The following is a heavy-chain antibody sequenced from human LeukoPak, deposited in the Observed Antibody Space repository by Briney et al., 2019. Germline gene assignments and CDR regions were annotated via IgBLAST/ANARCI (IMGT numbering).Heavy chain of an antibody. V-gene: IGHV3-23*01. Sequence: QPGGTLRLSCAASGFTFSSYAVSWVRQAPGKGLEWVSAISGSGASTYYADSVKGRFTISRDNSKNTLYLQMNSLRAEDTAVYYCAKGTYCSGGSCYPSVYYYYYMDVWGKGTTVTVSS. J-gene: IGHJ6*03. CDR3: AKGTYCSGGSCYPSVYYYYYMDV. CDR2: ISGSGAST. CDR1: GFTFSSYA. D-gene: IGHD2-15*01.